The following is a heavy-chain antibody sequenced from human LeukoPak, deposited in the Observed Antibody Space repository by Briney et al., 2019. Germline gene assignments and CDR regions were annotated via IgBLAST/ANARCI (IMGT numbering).Heavy chain of an antibody. J-gene: IGHJ4*02. D-gene: IGHD5-24*01. Sequence: GGSLRLSCVASGFTFSNYWMHWVRQAPGKGLVWVSRITSDGTAATYADSVKGRFTISRDNAKNTLYLQMNSLRVEDTALYYCARGYNYANDFDSWGQGTLVSVSS. CDR3: ARGYNYANDFDS. V-gene: IGHV3-74*01. CDR2: ITSDGTAA. CDR1: GFTFSNYW.